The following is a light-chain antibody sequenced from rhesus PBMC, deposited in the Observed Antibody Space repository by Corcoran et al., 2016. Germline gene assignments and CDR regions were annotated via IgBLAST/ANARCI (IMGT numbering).Light chain of an antibody. J-gene: IGKJ4*01. CDR3: QQYSSRPLT. V-gene: IGKV1-22*01. CDR1: QGINSW. CDR2: KAS. Sequence: DIQMTQSPSSLSASVGDTVTIPCRASQGINSWLAWYQQKPWKASKPLIYKASSLKSGVPSRFSGSGSGTDFTLTNSSLQSEDCATYYCQQYSSRPLTFGGGTKVEIK.